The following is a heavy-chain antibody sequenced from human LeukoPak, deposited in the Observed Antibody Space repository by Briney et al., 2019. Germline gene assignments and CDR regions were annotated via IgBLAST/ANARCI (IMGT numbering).Heavy chain of an antibody. D-gene: IGHD7-27*01. CDR3: ARDIHWAFDY. CDR2: ISSSTSRI. V-gene: IGHV3-48*02. Sequence: GGSLRLSCGASGFTFNSYSMNWVRQAPGKGREWVSYISSSTSRIYYADSVKGRFTISRDSARRSLFLQMNSLRDEDTAVYYCARDIHWAFDYWGQGTLVTVSS. CDR1: GFTFNSYS. J-gene: IGHJ4*02.